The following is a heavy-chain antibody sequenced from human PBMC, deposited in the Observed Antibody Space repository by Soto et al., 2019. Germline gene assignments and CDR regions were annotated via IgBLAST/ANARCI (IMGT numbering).Heavy chain of an antibody. CDR3: ARDLPSPFWSGYHPNYYYYGMDV. V-gene: IGHV1-3*01. D-gene: IGHD3-3*01. Sequence: ASVKVSCKASGYTFTSYAMHWVRQAPGQRLEWMGWINAGNGNTKYSQKFQGRVTITRDTSASTAYMELSSLRSEDTAVYYCARDLPSPFWSGYHPNYYYYGMDVWGQGTTVTVSS. CDR1: GYTFTSYA. J-gene: IGHJ6*02. CDR2: INAGNGNT.